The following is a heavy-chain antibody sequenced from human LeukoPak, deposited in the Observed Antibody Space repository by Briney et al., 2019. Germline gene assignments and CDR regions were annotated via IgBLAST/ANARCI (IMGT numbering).Heavy chain of an antibody. CDR3: ARDEWLHYPSPLT. D-gene: IGHD5-24*01. V-gene: IGHV1-18*01. J-gene: IGHJ5*02. CDR1: GYTFTSYG. CDR2: ISAYNGNT. Sequence: ASVKVPCKASGYTFTSYGISWVRQAPGQGLEWMGWISAYNGNTNYAQKLQGRDTMATDTSTSTAYMELRSLRSDDTAVYYCARDEWLHYPSPLTWGQGTLVTVSS.